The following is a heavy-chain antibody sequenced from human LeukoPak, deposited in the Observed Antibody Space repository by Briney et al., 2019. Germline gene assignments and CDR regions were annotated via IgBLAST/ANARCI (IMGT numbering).Heavy chain of an antibody. Sequence: GGSLRLSCAASGFTFSTYWMNWVRQAPGKGLEWAANIKQDGSEKYYVDSVKGRFTISRDNAKNSLYLQMDSLRAEDTAVYYCASQGGFDDWGQGTLVTVSS. J-gene: IGHJ4*02. D-gene: IGHD2-15*01. V-gene: IGHV3-7*02. CDR2: IKQDGSEK. CDR1: GFTFSTYW. CDR3: ASQGGFDD.